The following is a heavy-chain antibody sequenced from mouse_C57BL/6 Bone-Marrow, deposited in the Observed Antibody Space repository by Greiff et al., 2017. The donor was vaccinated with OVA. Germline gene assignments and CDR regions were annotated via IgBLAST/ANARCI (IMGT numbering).Heavy chain of an antibody. CDR2: ISDGGSYT. D-gene: IGHD2-5*01. CDR1: GFTFSSYA. J-gene: IGHJ4*01. CDR3: ARSYYSIIYYAMDY. V-gene: IGHV5-4*01. Sequence: EVHLVESGGGLVKPGGSLKLSCAASGFTFSSYAMSWVRQTPEKRLEWVATISDGGSYTYYPDNVKGRFTISRDNAKNNLYLQMSHLKSEDTAMYYCARSYYSIIYYAMDYWGQGTSVTVSS.